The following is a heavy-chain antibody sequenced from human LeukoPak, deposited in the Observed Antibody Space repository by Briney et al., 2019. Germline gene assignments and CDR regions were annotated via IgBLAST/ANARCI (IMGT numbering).Heavy chain of an antibody. J-gene: IGHJ4*02. Sequence: GGSLRLSCAASGFTFSSYGMPWVRQAPGKGLEWVAVISYDGSNKYYADSVKGRFTISRDNSKNTLYLQMNSLRAEDTAVYYCAKDYDFWSGYYTEMYNYWGQGTLVTVSS. CDR2: ISYDGSNK. CDR3: AKDYDFWSGYYTEMYNY. D-gene: IGHD3-3*01. CDR1: GFTFSSYG. V-gene: IGHV3-30*18.